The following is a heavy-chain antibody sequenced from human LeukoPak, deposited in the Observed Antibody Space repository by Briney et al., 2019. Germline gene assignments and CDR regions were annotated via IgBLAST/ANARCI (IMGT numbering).Heavy chain of an antibody. CDR2: LHPGDSDA. J-gene: IGHJ4*02. CDR3: ARRDYGGKHFDY. Sequence: GESLKISCKGSGYSFSTYWIGWVRQMPGKGLDWMGILHPGDSDARYSPSFQGQVTISADKSISTAYLQWSSLKASDTAMYYCARRDYGGKHFDYWGQGTLVTVSS. CDR1: GYSFSTYW. V-gene: IGHV5-51*01. D-gene: IGHD4-23*01.